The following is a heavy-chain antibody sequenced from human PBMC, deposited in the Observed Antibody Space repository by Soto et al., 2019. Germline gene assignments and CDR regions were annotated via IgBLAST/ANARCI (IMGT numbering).Heavy chain of an antibody. Sequence: QVQLVESGGGVVQPGRSLRLSCAASGFTFSSYGMHWVRQAPGKWLEWVAVISYDGSNKYYADSVKGRFTISRDNSKNTLYLQMNSLRAEDTAVYYCAKDLEYRSSADYYYYYGMDVWGQGTTVTVSS. CDR2: ISYDGSNK. CDR3: AKDLEYRSSADYYYYYGMDV. CDR1: GFTFSSYG. V-gene: IGHV3-30*18. D-gene: IGHD6-6*01. J-gene: IGHJ6*02.